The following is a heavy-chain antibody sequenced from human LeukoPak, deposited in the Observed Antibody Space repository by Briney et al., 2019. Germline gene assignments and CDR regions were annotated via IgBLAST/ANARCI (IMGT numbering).Heavy chain of an antibody. D-gene: IGHD4-17*01. CDR1: GGSISSGGYY. CDR2: IYYSGST. J-gene: IGHJ4*02. Sequence: KPSETLSLTCTVSGGSISSGGYYWSWIRQHPGKGLEWIGYIYYSGSTHYNPSLKSRVTISVDTSKNQFSLKLSSVTAADAAVYYCARDTRADGDYFDYWGQGTLVTVSS. V-gene: IGHV4-31*03. CDR3: ARDTRADGDYFDY.